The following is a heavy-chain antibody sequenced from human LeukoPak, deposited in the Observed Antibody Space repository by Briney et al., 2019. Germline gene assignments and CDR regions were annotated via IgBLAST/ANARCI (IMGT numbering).Heavy chain of an antibody. CDR2: IYYSGST. CDR3: ARGAHYYDPLTNWFDP. D-gene: IGHD3-22*01. CDR1: GGSISSYY. Sequence: SETLSLTCTVPGGSISSYYWSWIRQPPGKGLEWIGYIYYSGSTNYNPSLKSRVTISVDTSKNQFSLKLSSVTAADTAVYYCARGAHYYDPLTNWFDPWGQGTLVTVSS. J-gene: IGHJ5*02. V-gene: IGHV4-59*01.